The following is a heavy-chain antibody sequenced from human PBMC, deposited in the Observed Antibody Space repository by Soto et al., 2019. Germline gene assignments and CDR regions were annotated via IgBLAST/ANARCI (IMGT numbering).Heavy chain of an antibody. D-gene: IGHD3-22*01. Sequence: GGSLRLSCAASGFTFSGYGMHWVRQAPGKGLEWVAVIWYDGSNKYYADSVKGRFTISRDNSKNTLYLQMNSLRAEDTAVYYCASGGDSSGYYDAFDIWGQGTMVTVSS. CDR3: ASGGDSSGYYDAFDI. CDR2: IWYDGSNK. CDR1: GFTFSGYG. V-gene: IGHV3-33*01. J-gene: IGHJ3*02.